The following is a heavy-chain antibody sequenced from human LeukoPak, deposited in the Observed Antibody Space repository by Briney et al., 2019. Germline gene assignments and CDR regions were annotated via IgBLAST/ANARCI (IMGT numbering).Heavy chain of an antibody. J-gene: IGHJ6*04. D-gene: IGHD2-15*01. Sequence: GESLKISCKGSGYSFTTYWIAWVRQMPGKGLEWMGIIYPGDSDTRYSPSFQGQVTISDDKSISTAFLQWSSLKASDTAMYYCARQQVAYYYYYGMDVWGKGTTVTVSS. CDR2: IYPGDSDT. CDR1: GYSFTTYW. CDR3: ARQQVAYYYYYGMDV. V-gene: IGHV5-51*01.